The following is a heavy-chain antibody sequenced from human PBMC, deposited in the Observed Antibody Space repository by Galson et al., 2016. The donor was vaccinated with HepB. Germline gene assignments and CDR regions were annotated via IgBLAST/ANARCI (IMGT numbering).Heavy chain of an antibody. Sequence: SVKVSCKASGYTFTSYGITWVRPAPGQGLEWMGWISGYNGNTNYARKLQGRVTVTTDTSSSTAYMELRSLRSDDTAVYYCARGPSTTRTFDYWGQGTLVTVSS. CDR3: ARGPSTTRTFDY. CDR2: ISGYNGNT. D-gene: IGHD2-2*01. J-gene: IGHJ4*02. CDR1: GYTFTSYG. V-gene: IGHV1-18*01.